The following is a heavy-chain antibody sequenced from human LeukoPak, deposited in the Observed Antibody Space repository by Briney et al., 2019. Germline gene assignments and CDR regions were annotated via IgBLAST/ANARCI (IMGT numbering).Heavy chain of an antibody. V-gene: IGHV1-24*01. CDR1: GYTLTGLS. CDR3: ATSALAVAPFDY. Sequence: ASVKVSCKVSGYTLTGLSMHWVRQAPGKGLEWMGGFDPEDGETIYAQKFQGRVTMTEDTSTDTAYMELSSLRSEDTAVYYCATSALAVAPFDYWGQGTLVTVSS. D-gene: IGHD6-19*01. CDR2: FDPEDGET. J-gene: IGHJ4*02.